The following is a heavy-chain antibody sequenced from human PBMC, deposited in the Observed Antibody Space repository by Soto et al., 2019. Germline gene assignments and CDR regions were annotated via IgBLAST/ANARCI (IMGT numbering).Heavy chain of an antibody. CDR3: AKDGGTGKYYDF. D-gene: IGHD2-8*02. J-gene: IGHJ4*02. CDR1: GFTFSNYG. Sequence: GGSLILSCAASGFTFSNYGMYWVRQAPGKGLEWVAFISYDGSNKYYADSVKGRFIISRDNSKNTLYLQMNSLRAEDTAVYYCAKDGGTGKYYDFWGQGTLVTVSS. V-gene: IGHV3-30*18. CDR2: ISYDGSNK.